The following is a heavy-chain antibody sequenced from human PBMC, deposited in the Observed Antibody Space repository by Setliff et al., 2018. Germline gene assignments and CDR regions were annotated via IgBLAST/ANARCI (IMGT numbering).Heavy chain of an antibody. D-gene: IGHD4-17*01. J-gene: IGHJ3*02. V-gene: IGHV4-4*07. CDR1: GDSISNYY. Sequence: PSETLSLTCTVSGDSISNYYWNWIRQPAGKGLEWIGRIYVTESTKYNPSLKSRVTLSIDTSKNQFSLKLSSVTAADAALYYCAASRAYTGADYGDYEDAFDIWGQGTMVTVSS. CDR3: AASRAYTGADYGDYEDAFDI. CDR2: IYVTEST.